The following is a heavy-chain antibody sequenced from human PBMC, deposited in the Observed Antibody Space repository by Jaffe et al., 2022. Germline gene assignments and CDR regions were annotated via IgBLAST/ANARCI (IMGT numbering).Heavy chain of an antibody. CDR2: INPNSGGT. CDR3: ARDQMSGYSGWVDWFDP. Sequence: QVQLVQSGAEVKKPGASVKVSCKASGYTFTGYYMHWVRQAPGQGLEWMGWINPNSGGTNYAQKFQGRVTMTRDTSISTAYMELSRLRSDDTAVYYCARDQMSGYSGWVDWFDPWGQGTLVTVSS. V-gene: IGHV1-2*02. J-gene: IGHJ5*02. D-gene: IGHD2-21*01. CDR1: GYTFTGYY.